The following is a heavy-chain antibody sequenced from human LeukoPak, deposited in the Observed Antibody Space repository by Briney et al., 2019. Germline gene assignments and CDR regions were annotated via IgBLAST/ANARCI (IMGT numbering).Heavy chain of an antibody. V-gene: IGHV3-15*01. CDR1: GFTFSNAW. Sequence: GGSLRLSCTASGFTFSNAWMSWVRQAPGKGLEWIGRIKSNGDGGTTEFAAPVKGRFTISSDDSKNTLYLQMNSLETEDTAVYYCTADGNCQTTSCYWGRGALVTVSS. D-gene: IGHD2-2*01. CDR2: IKSNGDGGTT. CDR3: TADGNCQTTSCY. J-gene: IGHJ4*02.